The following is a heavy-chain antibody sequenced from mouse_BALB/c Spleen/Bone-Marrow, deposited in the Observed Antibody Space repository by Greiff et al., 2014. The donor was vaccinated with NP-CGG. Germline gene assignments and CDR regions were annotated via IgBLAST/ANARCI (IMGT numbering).Heavy chain of an antibody. V-gene: IGHV5-17*02. CDR1: GFTFSSFG. CDR3: ARSGSSSGYFDY. Sequence: EVMLVESGGGLVQPGGSRKLSCAASGFTFSSFGMHWVRQAPEKGLEWVAYISSGGSTIYYADTVMGRFTISRDNPKNTLFLQMTSLRSEDTAMYYCARSGSSSGYFDYWGQGTTLTVSS. D-gene: IGHD1-1*01. CDR2: ISSGGSTI. J-gene: IGHJ2*01.